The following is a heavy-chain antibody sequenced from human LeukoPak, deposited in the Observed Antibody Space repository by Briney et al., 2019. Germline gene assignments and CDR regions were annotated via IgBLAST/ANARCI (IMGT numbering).Heavy chain of an antibody. J-gene: IGHJ5*02. D-gene: IGHD3-3*01. CDR3: ARGEIGRPGITIFGVVSNWFDP. CDR2: INHSGST. CDR1: GGSFSGYY. V-gene: IGHV4-34*01. Sequence: PSETLSLTCAVYGGSFSGYYWSWIRQPPGKGLEWIGEINHSGSTNYNPSLKSRVTISVDTSKNQFSLKLSSVTAADTAVYYCARGEIGRPGITIFGVVSNWFDPWGQGTLVTVSS.